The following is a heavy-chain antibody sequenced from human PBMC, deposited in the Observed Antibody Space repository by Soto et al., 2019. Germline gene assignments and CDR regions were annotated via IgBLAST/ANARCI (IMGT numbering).Heavy chain of an antibody. J-gene: IGHJ4*02. CDR2: IYYSGST. CDR3: ARQGYQCFDY. CDR1: GGSISSSSYY. D-gene: IGHD2-2*01. Sequence: SETLSLTCTVSGGSISSSSYYWGWIRQPPGKGLEWIGSIYYSGSTYYNPSLKSRVTISVDTSKNQFSLKLSSVTAADTAVYYCARQGYQCFDYWGQGALVTVSS. V-gene: IGHV4-39*01.